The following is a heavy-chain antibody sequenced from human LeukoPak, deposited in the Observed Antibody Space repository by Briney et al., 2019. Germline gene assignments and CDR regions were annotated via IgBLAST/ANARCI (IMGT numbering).Heavy chain of an antibody. V-gene: IGHV3-53*01. Sequence: GGSLRLSCAASGFTVSSNYMSWVRQAPGKGLEWVSVIYSGGSTYYADSVKGRFTISRDNSKNTLYLQMNSLRAEDTAVYYCARGAGDGGDYYGMDVWGKGTTVTVSS. J-gene: IGHJ6*04. CDR3: ARGAGDGGDYYGMDV. CDR1: GFTVSSNY. CDR2: IYSGGST. D-gene: IGHD3-16*01.